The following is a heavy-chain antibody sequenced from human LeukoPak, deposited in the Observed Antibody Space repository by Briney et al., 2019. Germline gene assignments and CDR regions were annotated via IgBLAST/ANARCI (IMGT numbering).Heavy chain of an antibody. CDR2: IWPDGSKT. CDR1: GFAFTDYA. J-gene: IGHJ4*02. D-gene: IGHD3-22*01. CDR3: ARDLSDDNSLDY. V-gene: IGHV3-33*01. Sequence: GGSLRLSCAATGFAFTDYAMHWVRQAPGEGLQWVAIIWPDGSKTHYADSVKGRFTISRDNAKNSLFLQMNSLRAEDTAVYYCARDLSDDNSLDYWGQGTLVSVSS.